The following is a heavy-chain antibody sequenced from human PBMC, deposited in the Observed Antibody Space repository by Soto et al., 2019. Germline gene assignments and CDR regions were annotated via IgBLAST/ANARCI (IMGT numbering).Heavy chain of an antibody. CDR2: IYFSWST. D-gene: IGHD5-18*01. Sequence: QVQLQESGPGLVKPSDTLSLTCTVSGDSVSSSGYYWGWIRQPPGKGLEWIGYIYFSWSTHYNPSLDTRVPYSADTSKSHFSLKVTSVTAADTAVYYCASAAEELLIQPKRDYGGQGTLVTVSA. V-gene: IGHV4-61*03. CDR3: ASAAEELLIQPKRDY. J-gene: IGHJ4*02. CDR1: GDSVSSSGYY.